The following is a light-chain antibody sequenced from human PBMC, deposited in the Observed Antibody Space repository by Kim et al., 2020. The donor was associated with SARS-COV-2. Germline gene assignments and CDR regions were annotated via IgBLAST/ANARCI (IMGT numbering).Light chain of an antibody. CDR2: EVS. CDR3: CSYAGSSTLV. Sequence: GQSITNSFTGTSSDVGSYTLVSWYQQLPGKAPKLRIYEVSKRPSGVSNRFSGSKSGNTASLTISGLQAEDEADYYCCSYAGSSTLVFGGGTQLTVL. V-gene: IGLV2-23*02. J-gene: IGLJ3*02. CDR1: SSDVGSYTL.